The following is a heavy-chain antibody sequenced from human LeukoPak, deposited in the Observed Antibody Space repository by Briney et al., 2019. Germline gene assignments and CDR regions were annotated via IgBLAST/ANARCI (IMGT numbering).Heavy chain of an antibody. CDR3: ARAHGYSYGYIDY. Sequence: GRSLRLSCAASGFTFSSYAMHWVRQAPGKGLEWVAVIWYDGSNKYYADSVKGRFTISRDNSKNTLYLQMNSLRAEDTAVHYCARAHGYSYGYIDYWGQGTLVTVSS. CDR1: GFTFSSYA. CDR2: IWYDGSNK. D-gene: IGHD5-18*01. J-gene: IGHJ4*02. V-gene: IGHV3-33*01.